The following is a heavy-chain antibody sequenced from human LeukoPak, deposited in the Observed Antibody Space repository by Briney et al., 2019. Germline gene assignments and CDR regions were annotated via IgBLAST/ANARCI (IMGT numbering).Heavy chain of an antibody. J-gene: IGHJ4*02. CDR1: GGSISSNW. CDR3: AGGTIAAAGDY. Sequence: SETLSLTCTVSGGSISSNWWSWVRQPPGKGLEWIGEIYHSGSTNYNPSLKSRVTISVDKSKNQFSLKLSSVTAADTAVYYCAGGTIAAAGDYWGQGTLVTVSS. V-gene: IGHV4-4*02. D-gene: IGHD6-13*01. CDR2: IYHSGST.